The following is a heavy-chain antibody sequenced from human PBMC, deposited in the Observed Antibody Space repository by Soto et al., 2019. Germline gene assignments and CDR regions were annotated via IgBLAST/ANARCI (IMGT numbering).Heavy chain of an antibody. Sequence: QVQLVESGGGLVKPGGSLRLSCAASGFTFSGYYMSWIRQAPGKGLEWVSYISSSGTNYADSVKGRFTISRDNARNSLSLQMNSLRAEDTAVYYCARENTYSYGLVGAFDIWGQGTMVTVSS. J-gene: IGHJ3*02. CDR1: GFTFSGYY. D-gene: IGHD5-18*01. CDR2: ISSSGT. CDR3: ARENTYSYGLVGAFDI. V-gene: IGHV3-11*01.